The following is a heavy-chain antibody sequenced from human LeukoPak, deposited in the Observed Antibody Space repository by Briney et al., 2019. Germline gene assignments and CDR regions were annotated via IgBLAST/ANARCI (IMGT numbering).Heavy chain of an antibody. J-gene: IGHJ4*02. CDR1: GYTLTELS. Sequence: ASVKVSCKVSGYTLTELSMHWVRQAPGKGLEWMGGFDPEDGETIYAQKFQGRVTMTEDTSTDTAYMELSSLRSKDTAVYYCATSQYPHYYYDSSGYYPGYWGQGTLVTVSS. V-gene: IGHV1-24*01. CDR2: FDPEDGET. CDR3: ATSQYPHYYYDSSGYYPGY. D-gene: IGHD3-22*01.